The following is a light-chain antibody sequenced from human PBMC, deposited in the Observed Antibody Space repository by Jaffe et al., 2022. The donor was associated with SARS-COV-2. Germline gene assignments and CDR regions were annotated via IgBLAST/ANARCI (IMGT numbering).Light chain of an antibody. J-gene: IGLJ2*01. CDR1: SSNIGNNY. V-gene: IGLV1-51*01. CDR2: DNN. Sequence: QSVLTQPPSVSAAPGQKVTISCSGSSSNIGNNYVSWYQQLPGTAPKLLIYDNNKRPSGIPDRFSGSKSGTSATLGITGLQTGDEADYYCGTWDSSLFHVVFGGGTKLTVL. CDR3: GTWDSSLFHVV.